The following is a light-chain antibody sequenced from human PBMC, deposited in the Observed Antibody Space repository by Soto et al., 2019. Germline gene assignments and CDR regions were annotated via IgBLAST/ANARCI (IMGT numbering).Light chain of an antibody. V-gene: IGKV1-9*01. CDR3: QQLNGYLALT. J-gene: IGKJ4*01. CDR1: QGISSY. Sequence: DIQLTQSPSLLSASVGDRVTITCRASQGISSYLAWYQQKPGKAPKLLIYDASTLERGVPSRFSGSGSGTAFTLTISSLQPEDFATYYCQQLNGYLALTFGGGTTVEIK. CDR2: DAS.